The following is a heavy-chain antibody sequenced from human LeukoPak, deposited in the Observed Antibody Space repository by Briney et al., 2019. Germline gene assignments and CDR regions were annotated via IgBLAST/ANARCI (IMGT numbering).Heavy chain of an antibody. CDR3: ARGGMTTVANYFDY. V-gene: IGHV4-59*12. D-gene: IGHD4-23*01. CDR1: GGSISSYY. J-gene: IGHJ4*02. Sequence: PSETLSLTCTVSGGSISSYYWSWIRQPPGKGLEWIGYIYYSGSTNYNPSLKSRVTISVDTSKNQFSLKLSSVTAADTAVYYCARGGMTTVANYFDYWGQGTLVTVSS. CDR2: IYYSGST.